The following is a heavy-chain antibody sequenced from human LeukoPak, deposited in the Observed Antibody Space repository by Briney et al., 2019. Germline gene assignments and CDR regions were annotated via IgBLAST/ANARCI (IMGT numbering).Heavy chain of an antibody. D-gene: IGHD2-2*01. CDR2: INPNSGGT. Sequence: ASVKVSCKASGYTFTGYYMHCVRQAPGQGLEWMGWINPNSGGTNYAQKFQGRVTMTRDTSISTAYMELSRLRSDDTAVYYCARASIVVVPAAMNWFDPWGQGTLVTVSS. CDR1: GYTFTGYY. CDR3: ARASIVVVPAAMNWFDP. J-gene: IGHJ5*02. V-gene: IGHV1-2*02.